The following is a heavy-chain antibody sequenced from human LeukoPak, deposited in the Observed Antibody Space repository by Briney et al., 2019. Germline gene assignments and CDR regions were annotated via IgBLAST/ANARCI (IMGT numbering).Heavy chain of an antibody. CDR2: IYHSGST. Sequence: SETLSLTCTVSGYSISSDFFWGWIRQPPGKGLEWIGCIYHSGSTYYNPSLKSRVTISIDTSKNQFSLKLSSVTATDTAVYYCAGKYYYDSSGYFYVDYWGQGTLVTVSS. CDR1: GYSISSDFF. J-gene: IGHJ4*02. CDR3: AGKYYYDSSGYFYVDY. V-gene: IGHV4-38-2*02. D-gene: IGHD3-22*01.